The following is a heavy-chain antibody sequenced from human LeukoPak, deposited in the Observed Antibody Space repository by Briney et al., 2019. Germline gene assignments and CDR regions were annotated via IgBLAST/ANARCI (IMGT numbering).Heavy chain of an antibody. J-gene: IGHJ4*02. CDR1: GFTFSSYG. CDR3: AKDNYGSSVY. Sequence: GGSLRLSCAASGFTFSSYGMSWVRQAPGKGLEWVSGISGSGGSTYYADSVKGRFTISGDNSKNTLYLQMNSLRAEDTAVYYCAKDNYGSSVYWGQGTLVTVSS. D-gene: IGHD3-10*01. CDR2: ISGSGGST. V-gene: IGHV3-23*01.